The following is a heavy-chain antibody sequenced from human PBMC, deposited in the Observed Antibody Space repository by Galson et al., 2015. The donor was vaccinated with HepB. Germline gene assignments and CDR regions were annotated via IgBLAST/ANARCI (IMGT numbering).Heavy chain of an antibody. V-gene: IGHV4-59*01. CDR3: AKDSHIVVVTAPTYRYYGMDV. Sequence: SETLSLTCTVSGGSISSYYWSWIRQPPGKGLGWIGYIYYSGSTHYNPSLKSRVTISVDTSKNQFSLKLSSVTAADTAVYYCAKDSHIVVVTAPTYRYYGMDVWGQGTTVTVSS. J-gene: IGHJ6*02. CDR1: GGSISSYY. CDR2: IYYSGST. D-gene: IGHD2-21*02.